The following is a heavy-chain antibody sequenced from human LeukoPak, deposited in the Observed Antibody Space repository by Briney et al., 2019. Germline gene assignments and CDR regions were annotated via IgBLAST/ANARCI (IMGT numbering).Heavy chain of an antibody. V-gene: IGHV3-30*18. CDR1: GFTFSSYG. J-gene: IGHJ4*02. D-gene: IGHD1-26*01. CDR2: ISYDGSNK. CDR3: VKSLVGANVFDY. Sequence: GGSLRLSCAASGFTFSSYGMHWVRQAPGKGLEWVAVISYDGSNKYYADSVKGRFTISRDNSKNTLYLQMNSLRAEDTAVYYCVKSLVGANVFDYWGQGTLVTVSS.